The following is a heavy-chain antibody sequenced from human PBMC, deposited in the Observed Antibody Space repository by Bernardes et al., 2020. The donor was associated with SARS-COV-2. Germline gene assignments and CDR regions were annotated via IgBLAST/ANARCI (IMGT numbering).Heavy chain of an antibody. CDR3: ATGHTSAPHDGY. V-gene: IGHV3-15*01. Sequence: GGSLRLSCAASGFTFSVAWMNWVRQAPGKGLEWLGHIRSKNDGVTSVYAAPVKGRVTISRDDSRQTLYLEMNSLKTEDTAVYYCATGHTSAPHDGYWGQGTLVTVSS. CDR1: GFTFSVAW. D-gene: IGHD2-2*01. J-gene: IGHJ4*02. CDR2: IRSKNDGVTS.